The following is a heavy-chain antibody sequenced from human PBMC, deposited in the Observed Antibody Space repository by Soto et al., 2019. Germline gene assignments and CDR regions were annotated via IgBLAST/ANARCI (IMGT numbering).Heavy chain of an antibody. CDR1: GGSISSSSYY. CDR2: ISNRESA. CDR3: ARGHGGITVFGAPGHFDF. D-gene: IGHD3-3*01. Sequence: SETLSLTCTVSGGSISSSSYYWGWIRQPPGKGLEWIGSISNRESAYYKPSLRSRVTISVDTSRNHSSLKLNSVTAADTAVYFCARGHGGITVFGAPGHFDFWGQGTVVTVSS. J-gene: IGHJ4*02. V-gene: IGHV4-39*02.